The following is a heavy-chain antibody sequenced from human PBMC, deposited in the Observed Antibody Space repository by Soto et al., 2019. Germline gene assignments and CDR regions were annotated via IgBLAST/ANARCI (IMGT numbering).Heavy chain of an antibody. CDR2: IYWDDDK. CDR3: AHRRIGWYGDWFDP. J-gene: IGHJ5*02. D-gene: IGHD6-19*01. Sequence: QITLKESGPTLVKPTQTLTLTCTFSGFSLSTSGMGVGWIRQPPGKALEWLALIYWDDDKRYSPSLKSRLTITKDTSKNHVVLTMTNMDPVDTATYYCAHRRIGWYGDWFDPWGQGTLVTVSS. V-gene: IGHV2-5*02. CDR1: GFSLSTSGMG.